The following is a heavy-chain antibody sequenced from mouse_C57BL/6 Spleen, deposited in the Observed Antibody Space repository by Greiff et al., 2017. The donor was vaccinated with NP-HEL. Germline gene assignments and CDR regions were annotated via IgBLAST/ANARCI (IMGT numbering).Heavy chain of an antibody. CDR2: INPNNGGT. V-gene: IGHV1-22*01. Sequence: EVQLQQSGPELVKPGASVKMSCKASGYTFTDYNMHWVKQSHGKSREWIGYINPNNGGTSYNQKFKGKATLTVNKSSSTAYMEPRSLTSEDSAVYYCAIDASNLAWFAYGGQGTLVTVSA. CDR3: AIDASNLAWFAY. CDR1: GYTFTDYN. D-gene: IGHD2-5*01. J-gene: IGHJ3*01.